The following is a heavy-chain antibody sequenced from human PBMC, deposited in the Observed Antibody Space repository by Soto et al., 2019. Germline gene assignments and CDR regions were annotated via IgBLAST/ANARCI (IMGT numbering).Heavy chain of an antibody. CDR1: GITRCRSS. D-gene: IGHD3-10*01. J-gene: IGHJ4*02. V-gene: IGHV3-48*01. CDR3: ARGPITNDHYLDY. CDR2: ISTSGAII. Sequence: PGRSQKLSGGEDGITRCRSSLKKKHQAPGKGLEWISYISTSGAIIYYADSVRGRFTISRDNAKNSLSLQMDSLRVEDTALYYCARGPITNDHYLDYWGQGVLVTVSS.